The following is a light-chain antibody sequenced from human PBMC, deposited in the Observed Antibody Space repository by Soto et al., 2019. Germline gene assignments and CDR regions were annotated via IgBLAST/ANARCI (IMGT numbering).Light chain of an antibody. V-gene: IGKV1-8*01. Sequence: AIRMTQSPSSLSSSPGDRVTITCRASQGISIYLAWYQQKPGKAPKLLIYAASTLQSGVPSRFSGSGSGTDFTLTISCLQSEDFATYYCQQYYSYPITFGQGTRLEIK. J-gene: IGKJ5*01. CDR1: QGISIY. CDR2: AAS. CDR3: QQYYSYPIT.